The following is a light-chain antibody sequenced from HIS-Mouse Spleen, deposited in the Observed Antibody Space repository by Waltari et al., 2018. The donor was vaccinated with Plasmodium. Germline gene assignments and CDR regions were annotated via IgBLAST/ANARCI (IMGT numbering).Light chain of an antibody. V-gene: IGKV3-11*01. Sequence: EIVLTQSPATLSFSPWEKATLSCRASQSVSSYLAWYQQKPGQAPRLLIYDASNRATGIPARFSGSGSGTDFTITISSLEPEDFAVYYCQQRSNWWTFGQGTKVEIK. CDR2: DAS. CDR3: QQRSNWWT. CDR1: QSVSSY. J-gene: IGKJ1*01.